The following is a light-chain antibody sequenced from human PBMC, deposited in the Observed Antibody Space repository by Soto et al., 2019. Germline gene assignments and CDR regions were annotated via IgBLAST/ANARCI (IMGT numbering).Light chain of an antibody. J-gene: IGKJ2*01. CDR2: RAS. CDR3: QQYNNWPYT. CDR1: QHVSSN. V-gene: IGKV3-15*01. Sequence: EIVMTQSPATLSVSPGGSATLSCRASQHVSSNFAWYRQKPGQAPPLVIYRASTRATGIPARFSGSGSGTELSITISSLQSEDVAVYYCQQYNNWPYTFGQGTKLEIK.